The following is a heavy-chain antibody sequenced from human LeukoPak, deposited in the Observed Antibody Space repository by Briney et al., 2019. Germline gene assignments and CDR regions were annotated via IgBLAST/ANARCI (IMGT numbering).Heavy chain of an antibody. Sequence: GGSLRLSCAASGFTVSSSYMSWVRQAPGKGLEWVSILYRGGDTYYADSMKGRFTLSRDNSKNTLYLQMNSLRAEDTAVYYCARVPRYCSSSNCYTDAFDIWGQGTMVTVSS. J-gene: IGHJ3*02. D-gene: IGHD2-2*02. CDR1: GFTVSSSY. V-gene: IGHV3-53*01. CDR2: LYRGGDT. CDR3: ARVPRYCSSSNCYTDAFDI.